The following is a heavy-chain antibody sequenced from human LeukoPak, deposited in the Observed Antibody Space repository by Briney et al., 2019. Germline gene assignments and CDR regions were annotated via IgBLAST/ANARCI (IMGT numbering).Heavy chain of an antibody. J-gene: IGHJ4*02. CDR1: GFTFSSYG. D-gene: IGHD2-8*01. V-gene: IGHV3-33*01. Sequence: GGSLRLSCAASGFTFSSYGMPWVRQAPGKGLEWVAVIWYDGSNKYYADSVKGRFTISRDNSKNTLYLQMNSLRAEDTAVYYCARARLPLGYCTNGVCSGLDYWGQGTLVTVSS. CDR2: IWYDGSNK. CDR3: ARARLPLGYCTNGVCSGLDY.